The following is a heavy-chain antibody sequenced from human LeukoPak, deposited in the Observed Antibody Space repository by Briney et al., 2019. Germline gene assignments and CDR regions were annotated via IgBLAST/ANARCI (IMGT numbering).Heavy chain of an antibody. V-gene: IGHV3-21*01. J-gene: IGHJ4*02. CDR2: ISSSSSYI. D-gene: IGHD3-9*01. CDR3: ARDAIGDSDILTGYGDY. Sequence: GGSLRLSCAASGFTFSSYSMNWVRQAPGKGLEWVSSISSSSSYIYYADSVKGRFTISRDNAKNSLYLQMNSLRAEDTAVYYCARDAIGDSDILTGYGDYWGQGTLVTVSS. CDR1: GFTFSSYS.